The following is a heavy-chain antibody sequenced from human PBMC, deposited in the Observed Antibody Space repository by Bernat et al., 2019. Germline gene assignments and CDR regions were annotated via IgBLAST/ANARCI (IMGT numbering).Heavy chain of an antibody. CDR3: AKDISSGPSGVSEYY. CDR1: GFTFSSYA. V-gene: IGHV3-23*01. Sequence: EVQLLESGGGLVQPGGSLRLSCAASGFTFSSYAMSWVRQAPGKGLEWVSAISGSGGSTYYADSVKGRFTISRDNSKKTLYLQMKSLRAEDTAVYYCAKDISSGPSGVSEYYWGQGTLVTVSS. J-gene: IGHJ4*02. CDR2: ISGSGGST. D-gene: IGHD2-15*01.